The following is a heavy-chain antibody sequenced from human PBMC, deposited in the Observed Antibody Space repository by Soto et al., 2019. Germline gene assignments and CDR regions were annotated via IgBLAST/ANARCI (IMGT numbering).Heavy chain of an antibody. V-gene: IGHV4-59*11. CDR3: TRANWYSEY. CDR1: GGSISNHY. D-gene: IGHD7-27*01. Sequence: QVQLRESGPGLVKPSETLSLTCTVSGGSISNHYWSWIRQPPGKGLEWIGYIYYNGNTNYNPSLKSRFTMSVDTSKNQISLKLSSVTAADTAVYYCTRANWYSEYWGQGTLVTVSS. J-gene: IGHJ4*02. CDR2: IYYNGNT.